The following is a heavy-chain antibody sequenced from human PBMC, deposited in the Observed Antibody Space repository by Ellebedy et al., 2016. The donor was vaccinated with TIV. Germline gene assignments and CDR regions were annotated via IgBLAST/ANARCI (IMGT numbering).Heavy chain of an antibody. J-gene: IGHJ4*02. CDR1: GFSLSSYT. V-gene: IGHV3-21*04. Sequence: GGSLRLXXAASGFSLSSYTMNWVRQAAGKGLEWVSSISTTSTYIYYADSVNGRFTISRNNAKNSVDLQMNGLRAEDTAVYYCARAPTVTTNFDSWGQGTLVTVSS. CDR2: ISTTSTYI. D-gene: IGHD4-17*01. CDR3: ARAPTVTTNFDS.